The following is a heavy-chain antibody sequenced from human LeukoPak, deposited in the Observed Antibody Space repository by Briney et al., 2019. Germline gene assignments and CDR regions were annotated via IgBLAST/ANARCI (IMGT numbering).Heavy chain of an antibody. J-gene: IGHJ4*02. D-gene: IGHD1-26*01. CDR3: ARRAMGATSFDY. Sequence: PGGPLRLSCAASGFTFSSYSMTWVRQAPGKGLEWVSYISSSSNTVYYADSVKGRLTVSRDNANNSLYVQMTNLRAEDTAVYYCARRAMGATSFDYWGQGTLVTVSS. CDR2: ISSSSNTV. V-gene: IGHV3-48*04. CDR1: GFTFSSYS.